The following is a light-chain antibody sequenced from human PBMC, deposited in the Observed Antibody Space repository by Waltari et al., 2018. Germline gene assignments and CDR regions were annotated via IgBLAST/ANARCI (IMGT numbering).Light chain of an antibody. Sequence: DIQMTQSPSSLSASVGDRVTITCRASQTISSYLSWYQQKPGKAPNLLIYAASSLQSGVPSRFSGSGSGTDFTLTISSLQPEDFATYYCQEYNSSPSWTFGQGTKVEIK. CDR1: QTISSY. J-gene: IGKJ1*01. CDR3: QEYNSSPSWT. V-gene: IGKV1-39*01. CDR2: AAS.